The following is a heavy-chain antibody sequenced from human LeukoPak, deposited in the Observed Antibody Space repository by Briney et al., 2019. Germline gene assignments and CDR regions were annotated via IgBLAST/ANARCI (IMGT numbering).Heavy chain of an antibody. D-gene: IGHD1-1*01. V-gene: IGHV3-7*02. CDR1: GFTFSIYW. CDR2: IKEDGSEK. J-gene: IGHJ4*02. CDR3: VRKLTGTTFFDY. Sequence: PGGSLRLSCAASGFTFSIYWMSWVRQAPGKGLEWVANIKEDGSEKNYADSVKGRFTISRDNAKNSLYLQMNSLRAEDTAVYYCVRKLTGTTFFDYWGQGTLVTVSS.